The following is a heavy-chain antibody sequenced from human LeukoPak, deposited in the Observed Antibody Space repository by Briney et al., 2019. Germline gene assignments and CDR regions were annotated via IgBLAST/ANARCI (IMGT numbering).Heavy chain of an antibody. Sequence: ASLKVSCKASGYTLTSYGSSSVRQGPGQGLEWMGSISAYNGNTNYAQKLQGRVTMTTDTSTSTAYMELRSLRSDDTAVYYCARWGIAAAGTSRTNLNWFDPWGQGTLVTVSS. CDR1: GYTLTSYG. CDR3: ARWGIAAAGTSRTNLNWFDP. D-gene: IGHD6-13*01. V-gene: IGHV1-18*04. CDR2: ISAYNGNT. J-gene: IGHJ5*02.